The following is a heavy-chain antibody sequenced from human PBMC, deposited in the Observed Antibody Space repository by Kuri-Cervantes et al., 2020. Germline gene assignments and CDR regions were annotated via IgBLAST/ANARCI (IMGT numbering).Heavy chain of an antibody. J-gene: IGHJ6*04. CDR2: INHSGST. CDR1: GGSFSGYY. CDR3: ARTPGVDA. Sequence: SETLSLTCAVYGGSFSGYYWSWIRQPPGKGLEWIGEINHSGSTNYNPSLKSRVTISVDTSKNQFSLKLSSVTAADTAVYYCARTPGVDAWGKGTTVTVSS. V-gene: IGHV4-34*01. D-gene: IGHD3-10*01.